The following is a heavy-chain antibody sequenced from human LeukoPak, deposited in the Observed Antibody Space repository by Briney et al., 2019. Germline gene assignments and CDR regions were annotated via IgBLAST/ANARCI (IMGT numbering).Heavy chain of an antibody. CDR1: GFTFSSYA. CDR2: ISDSGGST. CDR3: TKDNSPYSNSWLQFFQH. Sequence: PGGSLRLSCAASGFTFSSYAMSWVRQAPGKGLEWVAIISDSGGSTSYADSGQGRFTITRDNSKNTLYLQMHSLRAEDTAVYYCTKDNSPYSNSWLQFFQHGGQGTLVTVSS. J-gene: IGHJ1*01. D-gene: IGHD6-13*01. V-gene: IGHV3-23*01.